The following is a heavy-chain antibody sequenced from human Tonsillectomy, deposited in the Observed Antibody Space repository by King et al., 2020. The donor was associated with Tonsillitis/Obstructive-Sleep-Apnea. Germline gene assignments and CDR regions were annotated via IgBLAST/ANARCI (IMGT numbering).Heavy chain of an antibody. J-gene: IGHJ4*02. CDR1: GFSLSTSGMC. V-gene: IGHV2-70*11. CDR2: IDWDDDK. CDR3: ARGGDYGGNSIYYLDH. D-gene: IGHD4-23*01. Sequence: TLKESGPALVKPTQTLTLTCTFSGFSLSTSGMCVSWIRQPPGKALEWLARIDWDDDKYYSTSLKTRLTISKDTSKNQVVLTMTNMDPVDTATYYCARGGDYGGNSIYYLDHWGQGTLGTVSS.